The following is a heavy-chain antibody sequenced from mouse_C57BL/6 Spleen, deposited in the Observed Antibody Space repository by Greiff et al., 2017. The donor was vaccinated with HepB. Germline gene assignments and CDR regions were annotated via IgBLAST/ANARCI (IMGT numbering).Heavy chain of an antibody. Sequence: VQLQQSGPELVKPGASVKISCKASGYTFTDYYMNWVKQSHGKSLEWIGDINPNNGGTSYNQKFKGKATLTVDKSSSTAYMELRSLTSEDSAVYYGASRGYGSPYWYFDVWGTGTTVTVSS. D-gene: IGHD1-1*01. CDR1: GYTFTDYY. CDR2: INPNNGGT. J-gene: IGHJ1*03. V-gene: IGHV1-26*01. CDR3: ASRGYGSPYWYFDV.